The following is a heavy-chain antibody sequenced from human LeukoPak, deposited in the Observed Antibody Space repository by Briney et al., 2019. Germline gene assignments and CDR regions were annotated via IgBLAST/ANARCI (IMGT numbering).Heavy chain of an antibody. Sequence: GGSLRLSCAASGFTVSSKYMTWVRQAPGKGLEGVSVIYSGGSTFYADSVRGRFTISRDSSKNTVYLQMSSLRAEDTAVYYCARGRGSYYDTTGGLDYWGQETLVTVPS. CDR3: ARGRGSYYDTTGGLDY. CDR1: GFTVSSKY. V-gene: IGHV3-53*01. J-gene: IGHJ4*02. CDR2: IYSGGST. D-gene: IGHD3-22*01.